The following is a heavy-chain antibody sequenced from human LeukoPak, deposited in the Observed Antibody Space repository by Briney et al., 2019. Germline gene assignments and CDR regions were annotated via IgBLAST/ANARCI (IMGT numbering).Heavy chain of an antibody. D-gene: IGHD5-18*01. CDR3: ARDAVDTANAV. V-gene: IGHV3-74*01. Sequence: AGGSLRLSCSASGFTFSSHWMTWVRQAPGRGLVWVSHINSDGSITSYADSVKGRFTISRDNAKNTLYLQMNSLRAEDTAVYYCARDAVDTANAVWGQGTTVTVSS. J-gene: IGHJ6*02. CDR1: GFTFSSHW. CDR2: INSDGSIT.